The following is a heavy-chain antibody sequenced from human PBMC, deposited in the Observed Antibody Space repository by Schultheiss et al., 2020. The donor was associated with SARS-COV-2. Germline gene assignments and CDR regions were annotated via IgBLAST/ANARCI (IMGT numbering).Heavy chain of an antibody. Sequence: GGSLRLSCAASGFTFSSYSMNWVRQAPGKGLEWVSVIYSGGSTYYADSVKGRFTISRDNSKNTLYLQMNSLRAEDTAVYYCARDRPEWELNYYYYGMDVWGQGTTVTVSS. CDR2: IYSGGST. V-gene: IGHV3-66*01. CDR3: ARDRPEWELNYYYYGMDV. D-gene: IGHD1-26*01. J-gene: IGHJ6*02. CDR1: GFTFSSYS.